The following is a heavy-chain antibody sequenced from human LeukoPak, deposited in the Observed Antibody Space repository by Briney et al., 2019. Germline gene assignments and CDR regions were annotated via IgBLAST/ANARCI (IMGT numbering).Heavy chain of an antibody. CDR2: ISGSGSTT. V-gene: IGHV3-23*01. CDR3: AKADRGWGVITKD. D-gene: IGHD3-10*01. J-gene: IGHJ4*02. Sequence: PGGSLRLSCAASGFSFSSYDMTWVRQAPGKGLEWVSAISGSGSTTYYADSVKGRFTISRDNSKNTLYLQLNSVRAEDTAVYYCAKADRGWGVITKDWGQGTLVTVSS. CDR1: GFSFSSYD.